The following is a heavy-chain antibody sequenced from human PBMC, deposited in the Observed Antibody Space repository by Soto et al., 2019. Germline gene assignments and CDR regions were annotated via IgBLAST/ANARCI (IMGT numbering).Heavy chain of an antibody. J-gene: IGHJ4*02. CDR2: INRATGNT. V-gene: IGHV1-3*01. D-gene: IGHD3-10*01. CDR3: AGSYKSAGGIEN. CDR1: GYTFATYA. Sequence: QVQLVQSGAEVKKPGASVKVSCKASGYTFATYAIHWVLQAPGEGLEWMGWINRATGNTEYSEKYHNRATFTKNTAATTAYMEQRGRGYEATAVYYSAGSYKSAGGIENWGQGNLVTVAS.